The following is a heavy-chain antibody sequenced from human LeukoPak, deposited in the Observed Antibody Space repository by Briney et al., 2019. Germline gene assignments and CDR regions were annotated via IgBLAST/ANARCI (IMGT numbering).Heavy chain of an antibody. CDR3: ARERRDGYSHYYYYGMDV. CDR2: ISSSGSTI. J-gene: IGHJ6*02. V-gene: IGHV3-11*01. D-gene: IGHD5-24*01. Sequence: GGSLRLSCAASGFTFSDYYMSWIRQAPGKGLEWVSYISSSGSTIYYADSVKGRLTISRDNAKNSLYLQMNSLRAEDTAVYYCARERRDGYSHYYYYGMDVWGQGTTVTVSS. CDR1: GFTFSDYY.